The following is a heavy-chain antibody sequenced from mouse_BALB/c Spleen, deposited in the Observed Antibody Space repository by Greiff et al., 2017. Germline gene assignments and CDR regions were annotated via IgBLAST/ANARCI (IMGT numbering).Heavy chain of an antibody. CDR1: GYTFTDYS. CDR3: ALTGYWYFDV. J-gene: IGHJ1*01. Sequence: VKLQESGAELVRPGVSVKISCKGSGYTFTDYSMHWVKQSHAKSLEWIGVISTYYGDASYNQKFKGKATMTVDKSSSTAYMELARLTSEDSAIYYCALTGYWYFDVWGAGTTVTVSS. D-gene: IGHD4-1*01. CDR2: ISTYYGDA. V-gene: IGHV1S137*01.